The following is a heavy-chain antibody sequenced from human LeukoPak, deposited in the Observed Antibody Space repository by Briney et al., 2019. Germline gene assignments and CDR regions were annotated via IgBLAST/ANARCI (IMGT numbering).Heavy chain of an antibody. CDR3: AGINYYDSSLGFDY. D-gene: IGHD3-22*01. V-gene: IGHV4-59*11. Sequence: PSETLSLTCTVSGGSISNHYWNWIQQPPGKGLEWIGYIYDSGSTNYNPSLKSRVTISVDRSKNQFSLKLSSVTAADTAVYYCAGINYYDSSLGFDYWGQGTLVTVSS. CDR1: GGSISNHY. J-gene: IGHJ4*02. CDR2: IYDSGST.